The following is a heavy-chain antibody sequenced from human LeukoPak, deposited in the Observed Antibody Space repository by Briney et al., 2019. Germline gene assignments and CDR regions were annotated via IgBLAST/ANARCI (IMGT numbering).Heavy chain of an antibody. D-gene: IGHD2-2*01. CDR3: ARDLVVPAAAGAFDI. V-gene: IGHV3-21*01. CDR2: INSSSSYI. J-gene: IGHJ3*02. CDR1: GFTFSSYS. Sequence: GVSLRRSCAASGFTFSSYSMNWVRQAPGKGLEWVSSINSSSSYIYYADSVKGRFTISIDNAKNSLYLQMNSLRAEDTAVYYCARDLVVPAAAGAFDIWGQGTMVTVSS.